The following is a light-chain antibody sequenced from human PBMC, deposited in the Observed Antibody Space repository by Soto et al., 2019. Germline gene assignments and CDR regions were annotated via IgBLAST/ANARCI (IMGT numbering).Light chain of an antibody. V-gene: IGKV3-11*01. CDR1: QSVSSY. J-gene: IGKJ5*01. CDR2: DAS. Sequence: EIVLTQSPATLYLSPGARATLSCRASQSVSSYLAWYQQKPGQAPRLLIYDASNRATGIPARFSGSGSGTDFTLTISSLEPEDFEVYYCQQRSNWPTCGQGTRLEIK. CDR3: QQRSNWPT.